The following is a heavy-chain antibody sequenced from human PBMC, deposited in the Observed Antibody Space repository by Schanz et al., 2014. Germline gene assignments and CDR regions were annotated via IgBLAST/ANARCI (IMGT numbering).Heavy chain of an antibody. CDR1: GGTFRSYT. V-gene: IGHV1-69*08. CDR3: ARDPQYYYGSGRGY. J-gene: IGHJ4*02. D-gene: IGHD3-10*01. CDR2: ITPTLGKV. Sequence: QVQLVQSGAEVKKPGSSVKVSCKASGGTFRSYTVSWVRQAPGQGLEWMGRITPTLGKVDYAQKFQGRVTITAHISTSTAYMELISLTSEDTAVYYCARDPQYYYGSGRGYWGQGTLVTVST.